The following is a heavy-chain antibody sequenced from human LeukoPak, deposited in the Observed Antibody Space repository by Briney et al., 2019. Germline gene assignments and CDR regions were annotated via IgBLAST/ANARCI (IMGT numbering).Heavy chain of an antibody. CDR1: GVSITGFY. Sequence: PSETLSLTCTVSGVSITGFYWSWIRQPPGKGLEWIAFVYSSGTTNYNPSLKSRVTISVDTSKNRFSLNVNSVTAADTAIYYCARGGASSEWFDPWGQGTLVTVSS. J-gene: IGHJ5*02. V-gene: IGHV4-59*01. D-gene: IGHD6-25*01. CDR2: VYSSGTT. CDR3: ARGGASSEWFDP.